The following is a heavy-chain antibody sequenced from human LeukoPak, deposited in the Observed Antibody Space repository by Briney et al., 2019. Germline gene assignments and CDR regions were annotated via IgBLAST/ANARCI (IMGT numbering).Heavy chain of an antibody. D-gene: IGHD5-12*01. CDR2: IVVGSGNT. CDR3: ARESGYSGYDSPGYFDY. Sequence: GASVKVSCKASGFTFTSSAVQWVPQARGQRLEWIGWIVVGSGNTNYAQKFQERVTITRDMSTSTAYMELSSLRSEDTAVYYCARESGYSGYDSPGYFDYWGQGTLVTVSS. V-gene: IGHV1-58*01. CDR1: GFTFTSSA. J-gene: IGHJ4*02.